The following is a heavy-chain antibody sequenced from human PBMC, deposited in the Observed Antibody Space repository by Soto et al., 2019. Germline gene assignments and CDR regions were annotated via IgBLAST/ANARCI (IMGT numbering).Heavy chain of an antibody. CDR1: GFTFSSYG. Sequence: GGSLRLSCAASGFTFSSYGMHWVRQAPGKGLEWVAVIWYDGSNKYYADSVKGRFTISRDNSKNTLYLQMNSLRAEDTAVYYCARGDRGHTANAYYYYYGMDVWGQGTTVTVSS. CDR3: ARGDRGHTANAYYYYYGMDV. V-gene: IGHV3-33*01. D-gene: IGHD5-18*01. CDR2: IWYDGSNK. J-gene: IGHJ6*02.